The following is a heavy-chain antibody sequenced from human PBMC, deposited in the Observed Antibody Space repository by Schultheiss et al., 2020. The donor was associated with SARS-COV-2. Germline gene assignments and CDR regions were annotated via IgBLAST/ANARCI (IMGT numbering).Heavy chain of an antibody. CDR1: GFSLTTGGMG. Sequence: SGPTLVKPTQTLTLTCTFSGFSLTTGGMGVSWIRQPPGKALEWLARIDWDDDKFYSTSLKTRLTITKDTSKNQVVLTMTNMDPVDTATYYCAHSHYSSSWLNWFDPWGQGTLVTVSS. J-gene: IGHJ5*02. CDR2: IDWDDDK. V-gene: IGHV2-70*12. D-gene: IGHD6-13*01. CDR3: AHSHYSSSWLNWFDP.